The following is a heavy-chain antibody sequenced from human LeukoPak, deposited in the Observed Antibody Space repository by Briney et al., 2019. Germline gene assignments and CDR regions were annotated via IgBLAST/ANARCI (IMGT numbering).Heavy chain of an antibody. CDR3: ARGGMVRGVIYY. CDR2: INEGGNEK. CDR1: GFTFRNYW. J-gene: IGHJ4*02. V-gene: IGHV3-7*03. D-gene: IGHD3-10*01. Sequence: PGGSLRLSCAASGFTFRNYWMSWVRQVPGKGLEWVVNINEGGNEKNYVDSVKGRFTASRDNAQNSLYLQMNSLRVEDTAVYYCARGGMVRGVIYYWGQGTLVTVSS.